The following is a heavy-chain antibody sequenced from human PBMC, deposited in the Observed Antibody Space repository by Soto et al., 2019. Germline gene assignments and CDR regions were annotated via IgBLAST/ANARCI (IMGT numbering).Heavy chain of an antibody. V-gene: IGHV3-48*03. CDR1: GFTFSSYE. J-gene: IGHJ6*02. Sequence: EVQLVESGGGLVQPGGSLRLSCAASGFTFSSYEMNWVRQAPGKGLERVSYISSSGSTIYYADSVKGRFTISRDNAKNSLYLQMNSLRADDTAVYYCARDGCSSTSCYRAYGMDVWGQGTTVTVSS. CDR3: ARDGCSSTSCYRAYGMDV. D-gene: IGHD2-2*02. CDR2: ISSSGSTI.